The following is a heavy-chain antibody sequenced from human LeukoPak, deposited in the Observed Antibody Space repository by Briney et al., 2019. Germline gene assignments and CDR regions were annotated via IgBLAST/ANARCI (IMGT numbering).Heavy chain of an antibody. D-gene: IGHD6-19*01. CDR2: IYYSGST. CDR1: GGSISSSSYY. CDR3: ARHIYSSGWYVGDYGMDV. V-gene: IGHV4-39*01. J-gene: IGHJ6*02. Sequence: PSETLSLTCTVSGGSISSSSYYWGWIRQPPGKGLERIGSIYYSGSTYYNPSLKSRVTISVDTSKNQFSLKLSSVTAADTAVYYCARHIYSSGWYVGDYGMDVWGQGTTVTVSS.